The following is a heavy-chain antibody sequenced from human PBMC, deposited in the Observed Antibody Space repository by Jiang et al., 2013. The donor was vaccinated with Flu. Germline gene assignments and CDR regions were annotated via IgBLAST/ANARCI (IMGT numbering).Heavy chain of an antibody. CDR3: AHRRWEREGHAFDV. D-gene: IGHD1-26*01. J-gene: IGHJ3*01. Sequence: KPTQTLTLTCTFSGFSLSTSGLSVGWIRQPPGKALEWLALIYWNDSKRYSPSLKSRLTITKDTSKNQVVLTMTNMDPVDTATYYCAHRRWEREGHAFDVWGQGTMVTVSS. V-gene: IGHV2-5*01. CDR1: GFSLSTSGLS. CDR2: IYWNDSK.